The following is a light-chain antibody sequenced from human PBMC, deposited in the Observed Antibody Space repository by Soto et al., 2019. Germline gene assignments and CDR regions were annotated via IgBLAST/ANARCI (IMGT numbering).Light chain of an antibody. V-gene: IGKV3-11*01. Sequence: ENVLTQSPASLSLSPGERATLSCRASQSVSTYLAWYQQKPGQGPRLLIYDASNRATGIPARFSGSGSGTDFTLTISSLEPEVFAVYYCQQGNNWPLTFGGGTKVEIK. J-gene: IGKJ4*01. CDR2: DAS. CDR3: QQGNNWPLT. CDR1: QSVSTY.